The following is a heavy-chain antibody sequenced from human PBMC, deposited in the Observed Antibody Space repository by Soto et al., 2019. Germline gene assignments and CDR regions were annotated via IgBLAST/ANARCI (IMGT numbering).Heavy chain of an antibody. Sequence: PGESLKISCKGSGYSFTSYWITGVRQMPGKGLEWMGRIDPSDSYTNHNPSFQGHVTISVEKSITTAYLQWSSLKASDTAIYYCARQGFCSSTNCSPYYQFYGFAVWGQGTTVTVS. CDR3: ARQGFCSSTNCSPYYQFYGFAV. D-gene: IGHD2-2*01. V-gene: IGHV5-10-1*01. CDR1: GYSFTSYW. J-gene: IGHJ6*02. CDR2: IDPSDSYT.